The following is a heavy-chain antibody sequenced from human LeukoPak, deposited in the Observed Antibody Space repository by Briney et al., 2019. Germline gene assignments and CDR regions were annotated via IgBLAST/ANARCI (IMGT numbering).Heavy chain of an antibody. CDR2: IYYSGST. D-gene: IGHD5-18*01. J-gene: IGHJ4*02. Sequence: TSETLSLTCTVSGGSISSYYWSWIRQPPGKGLEWIGYIYYSGSTNYNPSLKSRVTISVDTSKSQFSLKLTSVTAADTAVYYCARHNVDTAIFDYWGQGTLVTVSS. CDR1: GGSISSYY. CDR3: ARHNVDTAIFDY. V-gene: IGHV4-59*08.